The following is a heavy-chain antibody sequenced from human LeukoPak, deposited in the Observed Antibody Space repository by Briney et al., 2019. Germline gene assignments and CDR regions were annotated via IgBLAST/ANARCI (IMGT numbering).Heavy chain of an antibody. J-gene: IGHJ4*02. D-gene: IGHD1-26*01. Sequence: SVKVSCKASGGTFSSYTISWVRQAPGQGLEWMGRIIPILGIANYAQKFQGRVTITADKSTSTAYMELSSLRSEDTAVYYCARHSGSYWDFDYWGQGTLVTVSS. CDR3: ARHSGSYWDFDY. CDR1: GGTFSSYT. V-gene: IGHV1-69*02. CDR2: IIPILGIA.